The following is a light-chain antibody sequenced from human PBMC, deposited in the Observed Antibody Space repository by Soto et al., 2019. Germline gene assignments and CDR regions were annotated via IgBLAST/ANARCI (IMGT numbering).Light chain of an antibody. J-gene: IGKJ1*01. V-gene: IGKV1-5*01. CDR3: QHYNSYSEA. CDR1: QSISSW. CDR2: DAS. Sequence: DIQMTQSPCTLSASAGGRGTITCLASQSISSWLAWYQQKPGKAPKLLIYDASSLESGVPSRFSGSGSGTEFTLTISSLQPDDFATYYCQHYNSYSEAFGQGTKVDIK.